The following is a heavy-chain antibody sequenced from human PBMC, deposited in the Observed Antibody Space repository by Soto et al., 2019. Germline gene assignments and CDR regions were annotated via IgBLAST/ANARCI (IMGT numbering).Heavy chain of an antibody. CDR2: ISSSSSTI. V-gene: IGHV3-48*01. CDR1: GFTFSDYY. D-gene: IGHD4-4*01. J-gene: IGHJ4*02. CDR3: AKRKGTTDHRYYFDY. Sequence: GGSLRLSCAASGFTFSDYYMDWVRQAPGKGLEWVSYISSSSSTIYYADSVKGRFTISRDNSKNTLYLQMNSLRAEDTAVYYCAKRKGTTDHRYYFDYWGQGTLVTVSS.